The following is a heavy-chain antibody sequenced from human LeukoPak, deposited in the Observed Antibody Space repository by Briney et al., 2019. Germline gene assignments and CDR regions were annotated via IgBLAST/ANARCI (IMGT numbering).Heavy chain of an antibody. CDR3: VRTFGLGANYFDY. Sequence: PGGSLRLSCAASGFTFSSYEMNWVRQAPGKGLEWVSYISSSGSTIYYADSVKGRFTISRDSSKNTLYLQMNSLRPEDTAVYYCVRTFGLGANYFDYWGQGTLVTVSS. D-gene: IGHD3-16*01. J-gene: IGHJ4*02. V-gene: IGHV3-48*03. CDR2: ISSSGSTI. CDR1: GFTFSSYE.